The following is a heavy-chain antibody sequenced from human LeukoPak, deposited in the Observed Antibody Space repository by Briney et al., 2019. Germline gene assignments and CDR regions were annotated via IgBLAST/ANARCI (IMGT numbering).Heavy chain of an antibody. V-gene: IGHV3-48*04. D-gene: IGHD1-14*01. CDR1: GFTFSSYS. Sequence: GGSLRLSCAASGFTFSSYSMNWVRQAPGKGLEWVSYISSSSSTIYYADSVKGRFTISRDNSKNSLFLQMNSLRPEDTALYYCAKDISLGNYYYYYMDVWGKGTTVTVSS. CDR2: ISSSSSTI. CDR3: AKDISLGNYYYYYMDV. J-gene: IGHJ6*03.